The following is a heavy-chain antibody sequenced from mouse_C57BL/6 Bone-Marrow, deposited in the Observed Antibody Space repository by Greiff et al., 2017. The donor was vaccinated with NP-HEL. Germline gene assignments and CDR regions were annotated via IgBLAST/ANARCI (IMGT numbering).Heavy chain of an antibody. D-gene: IGHD2-3*01. CDR2: IHPNSGST. CDR3: ARDGYFYAMDY. V-gene: IGHV1-64*01. J-gene: IGHJ4*01. CDR1: GYTFTSYW. Sequence: QVQLQQPGAELVKPGASVKLSCKASGYTFTSYWMHWVKQRPGQGLEWIGMIHPNSGSTNYNEKFKSKATLTVDKSSSTAYMQLSSLTSADSAVYYCARDGYFYAMDYWGQGTSVTVSS.